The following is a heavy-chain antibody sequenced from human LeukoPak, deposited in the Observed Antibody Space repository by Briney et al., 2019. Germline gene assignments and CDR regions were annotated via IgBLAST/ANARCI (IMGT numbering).Heavy chain of an antibody. D-gene: IGHD6-19*01. CDR2: IKQDGSEK. J-gene: IGHJ4*02. CDR1: GFTFSSYW. Sequence: GGSLRLSCAASGFTFSSYWMSWVRQAPGKGLEWVANIKQDGSEKCYVDSVKGRFTISRDNAKNSLYLQMNSLRAEDTAVYYCARDHERSGWYSFDYWGQGTLVTVSS. CDR3: ARDHERSGWYSFDY. V-gene: IGHV3-7*01.